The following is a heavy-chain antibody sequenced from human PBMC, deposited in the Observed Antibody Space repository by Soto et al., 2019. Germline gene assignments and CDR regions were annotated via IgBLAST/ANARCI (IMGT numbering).Heavy chain of an antibody. Sequence: QVQLVQSGAEVKKPGSSVKVSCKASGGTFSSYTISWVRQAPGQGLEWMGRIIPILGIANYAQKFQGRVTITADKSTSTAYMELSSLRSEDTALYYCARGCSGGSCYLVSAEYFQHWGQGTLVTVSS. J-gene: IGHJ1*01. CDR1: GGTFSSYT. CDR3: ARGCSGGSCYLVSAEYFQH. V-gene: IGHV1-69*02. CDR2: IIPILGIA. D-gene: IGHD2-15*01.